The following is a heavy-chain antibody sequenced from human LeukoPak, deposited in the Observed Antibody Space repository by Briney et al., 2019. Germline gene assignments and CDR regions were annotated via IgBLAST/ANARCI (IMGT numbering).Heavy chain of an antibody. CDR1: GGTFSSYA. J-gene: IGHJ4*02. D-gene: IGHD2-2*01. CDR3: ARARVAEDQPFDY. V-gene: IGHV1-69*05. CDR2: IIPIFGTA. Sequence: ASVKVSCKASGGTFSSYAISWVRQAPGQGLEWMGGIIPIFGTANYAQKFQGRVTNTTDESTSTAYMELSSLRSEDTAVYYCARARVAEDQPFDYWGQGTLVTVSS.